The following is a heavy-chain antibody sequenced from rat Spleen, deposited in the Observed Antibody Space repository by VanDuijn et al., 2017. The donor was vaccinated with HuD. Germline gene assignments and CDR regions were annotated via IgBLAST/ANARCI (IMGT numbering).Heavy chain of an antibody. D-gene: IGHD1-1*01. J-gene: IGHJ3*01. CDR2: ISYDGSST. Sequence: EVQLVESGGGLEQPGRSMKLSCAASGFTFSDYNMAWVRQAPKKGLEWVATISYDGSSTYYRDSVKGRFTISRDNSKNTLYLQMDSLRSEDTATYYCARELQWGGWFAYWCQCTLVPVSS. CDR3: ARELQWGGWFAY. CDR1: GFTFSDYN. V-gene: IGHV5-7*01.